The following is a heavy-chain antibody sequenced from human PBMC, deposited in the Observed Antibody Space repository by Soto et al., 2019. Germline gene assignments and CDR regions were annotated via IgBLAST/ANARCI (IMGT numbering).Heavy chain of an antibody. CDR3: ARDAYCISTSCYVSY. Sequence: ASVKVSCKASGGTFSSYAISWVRQAPGQGLEWMGGIIPIFGTANYAQKFQGRVTITADESTSTAYMELGSLRSEDTAVYYCARDAYCISTSCYVSYWGQGTLVTVSS. V-gene: IGHV1-69*13. D-gene: IGHD2-2*01. J-gene: IGHJ4*02. CDR1: GGTFSSYA. CDR2: IIPIFGTA.